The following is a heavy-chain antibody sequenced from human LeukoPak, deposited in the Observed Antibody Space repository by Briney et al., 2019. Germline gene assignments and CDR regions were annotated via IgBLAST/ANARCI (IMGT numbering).Heavy chain of an antibody. CDR2: IHPSSGVA. D-gene: IGHD1-7*01. CDR1: GYTFTSYD. J-gene: IGHJ4*02. CDR3: ARSPPIWNYVDYFDY. V-gene: IGHV1-2*02. Sequence: GASVKVSCKASGYTFTSYDINWVRQAPGQGLEWLGWIHPSSGVAKLPQRFQGRVTMARDTSITTAYMELSSLRSDDTAVYYCARSPPIWNYVDYFDYWGQGVLVSVSS.